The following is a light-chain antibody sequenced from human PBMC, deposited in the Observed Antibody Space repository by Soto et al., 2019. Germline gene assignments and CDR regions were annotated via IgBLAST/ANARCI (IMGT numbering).Light chain of an antibody. CDR1: SGSIASDY. V-gene: IGLV6-57*04. Sequence: NFMLTQPHCVSESPGKTVTISCTRSSGSIASDYVHWYQQRPGSAPTTLIYDNNLRPSGVPDRFSGSIDSSSNSASLTISGLKTEDEADYYGQSYDDPKIFGGGTKLTVL. CDR3: QSYDDPKI. J-gene: IGLJ2*01. CDR2: DNN.